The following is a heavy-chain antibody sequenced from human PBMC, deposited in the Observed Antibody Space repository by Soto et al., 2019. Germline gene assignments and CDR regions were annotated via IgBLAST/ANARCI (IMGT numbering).Heavy chain of an antibody. V-gene: IGHV2-5*02. CDR2: IYWADDK. CDR1: GLSLSTGGVG. Sequence: QITLKESGPPLLKPTQNLTLTCTFSGLSLSTGGVGGGWISQPPGKALVWLALIYWADDKRYSPSRKSRLTITKDTSKNQVVLTITNMDPVDTATYYCAHGRIRDWYFDLWGRGTLVTVSS. CDR3: AHGRIRDWYFDL. J-gene: IGHJ2*01.